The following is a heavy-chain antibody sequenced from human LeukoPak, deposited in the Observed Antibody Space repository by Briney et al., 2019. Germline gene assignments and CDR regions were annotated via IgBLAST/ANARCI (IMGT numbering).Heavy chain of an antibody. D-gene: IGHD3-3*01. CDR2: ISSSSSYI. CDR1: GFTFSSYS. V-gene: IGHV3-21*01. Sequence: GGSLRLSCAASGFTFSSYSMNWVRQAPGKGLEWVSSISSSSSYIYYADSVKGRFTISRDNAKNSLYLQMNSLRAEDTAVYYCARLMYPSLRFLEWLLLGTWFDPWGQGTLVTVSS. J-gene: IGHJ5*02. CDR3: ARLMYPSLRFLEWLLLGTWFDP.